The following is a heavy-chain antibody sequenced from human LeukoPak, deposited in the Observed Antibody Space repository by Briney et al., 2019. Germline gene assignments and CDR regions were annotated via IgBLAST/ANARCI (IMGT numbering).Heavy chain of an antibody. CDR2: ISSGSFGR. Sequence: GGSLRLSCAASGFPFSSCAMNWVRQAPGKGLEWVSFISSGSFGRYYADSVKGRFTISGDNSKNTLYLQMNSLRAEDTAVYYCAKTGNPATGDYWGQGTLVTVSS. D-gene: IGHD1-1*01. J-gene: IGHJ4*02. V-gene: IGHV3-23*01. CDR1: GFPFSSCA. CDR3: AKTGNPATGDY.